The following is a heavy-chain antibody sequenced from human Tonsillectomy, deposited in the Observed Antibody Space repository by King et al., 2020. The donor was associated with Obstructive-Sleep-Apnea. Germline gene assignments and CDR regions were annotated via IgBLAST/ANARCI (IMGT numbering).Heavy chain of an antibody. J-gene: IGHJ4*02. CDR2: IKSKTDGGTT. Sequence: QLVQSGGGLVKPGGSLRLSCAASGFTFGNAWMSWVRQAPGKGLEWVGRIKSKTDGGTTDYAAPVKGRFTISRDDSKNTLYLQMNSLKTEDTAVYYCTTDYPRSSNAFWGQGTLVTVSS. CDR3: TTDYPRSSNAF. D-gene: IGHD6-13*01. V-gene: IGHV3-15*01. CDR1: GFTFGNAW.